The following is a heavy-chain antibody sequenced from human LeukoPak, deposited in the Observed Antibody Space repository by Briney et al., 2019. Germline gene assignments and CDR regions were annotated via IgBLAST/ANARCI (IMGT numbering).Heavy chain of an antibody. CDR2: IRYDGRIK. V-gene: IGHV3-30*02. CDR1: GFTFSSYG. CDR3: AKDGRFGGYYYYYMDV. D-gene: IGHD3-10*01. Sequence: QPGGSLRLSCAASGFTFSSYGMHWVRQAPGKGLEWVAFIRYDGRIKYYADSVKGRFTISRDNSQNTLYLQMNSLRVEDTAVFYCAKDGRFGGYYYYYMDVWGKGTTVTISS. J-gene: IGHJ6*03.